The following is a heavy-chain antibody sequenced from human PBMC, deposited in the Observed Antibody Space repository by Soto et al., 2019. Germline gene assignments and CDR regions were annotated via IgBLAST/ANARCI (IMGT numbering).Heavy chain of an antibody. D-gene: IGHD2-2*02. Sequence: GASVKVSCKASGYTFTSYGISWVRQAPGQGLEWMGWISAYNGNTNYAQKLQGRVTMTTDTSTSTAYMELRSLRSDDTAVYYCARDTPVGYCSCTSCYTYYYYYYGMDVWGQGTTVTVSS. CDR3: ARDTPVGYCSCTSCYTYYYYYYGMDV. CDR1: GYTFTSYG. J-gene: IGHJ6*02. V-gene: IGHV1-18*01. CDR2: ISAYNGNT.